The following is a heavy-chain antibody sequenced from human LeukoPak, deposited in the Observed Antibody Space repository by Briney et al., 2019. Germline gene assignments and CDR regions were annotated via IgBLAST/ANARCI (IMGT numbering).Heavy chain of an antibody. V-gene: IGHV4-61*02. CDR1: GGSISSGSYY. J-gene: IGHJ4*02. CDR2: IYTSGSI. Sequence: SETLSLTCTVSGGSISSGSYYWSWIRQPAGKGLEWIGRIYTSGSINYNPSLKSRVTISVDTSKNQFSLKLSSVTAADTAVYYCARAPRDGYNLIDYWGQGTLVTVSS. D-gene: IGHD5-24*01. CDR3: ARAPRDGYNLIDY.